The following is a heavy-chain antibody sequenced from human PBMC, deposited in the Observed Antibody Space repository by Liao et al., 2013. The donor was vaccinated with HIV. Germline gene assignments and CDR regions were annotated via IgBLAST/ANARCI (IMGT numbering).Heavy chain of an antibody. D-gene: IGHD3-16*01. CDR3: ARAAPSRGYYYYYYMDV. CDR1: GESFRNYY. V-gene: IGHV4-34*10. Sequence: QVQLQESGPGLVKPSETLSLTCAVYGESFRNYYWSWIRQPPGKGLEWIGAVSHSGDTGYNPSLKSRVTISVDTSKNQFSLKLSSVTAADTAVYYCARAAPSRGYYYYYYMDVWGKGTTVTVSS. CDR2: VSHSGDT. J-gene: IGHJ6*03.